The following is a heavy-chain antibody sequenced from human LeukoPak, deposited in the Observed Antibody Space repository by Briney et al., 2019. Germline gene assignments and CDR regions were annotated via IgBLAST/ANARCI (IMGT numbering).Heavy chain of an antibody. CDR2: IYAGDDTT. CDR3: ARGGRANGVYDAFDI. D-gene: IGHD2-8*01. J-gene: IGHJ3*02. Sequence: GGSLRLSCAASGFAVSNNYMSWVRQAPGKGLQWVSIIYAGDDTTYYADSVKGRFTISRDNAKNSLYLQMNTLRAEDTALYYCARGGRANGVYDAFDIWGQGTIVTVSS. V-gene: IGHV3-66*01. CDR1: GFAVSNNY.